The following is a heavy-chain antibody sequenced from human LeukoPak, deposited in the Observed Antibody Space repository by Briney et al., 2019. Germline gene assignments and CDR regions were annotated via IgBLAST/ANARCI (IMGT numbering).Heavy chain of an antibody. CDR3: AKDIGIAVAGPKDHAFDI. CDR1: GFTVSSNY. CDR2: IYSGGST. D-gene: IGHD6-19*01. Sequence: GGSLRLSCAASGFTVSSNYMSWVRQAPGKGLEWVSIIYSGGSTYYADSVKGRFTISRDNSKNTLYLQMNSLRAEDTAVYYCAKDIGIAVAGPKDHAFDIWGQGTMVTVSS. V-gene: IGHV3-53*05. J-gene: IGHJ3*02.